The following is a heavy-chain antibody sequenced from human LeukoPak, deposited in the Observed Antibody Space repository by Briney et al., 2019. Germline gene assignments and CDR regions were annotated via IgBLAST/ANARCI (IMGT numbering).Heavy chain of an antibody. CDR1: GFTFSSYW. CDR2: IKQDGSEK. CDR3: AKAYGTNGYYQLPIDF. V-gene: IGHV3-7*03. Sequence: RSGGSLRLSCATSGFTFSSYWMSWVRQAPGKGLEWVANIKQDGSEKYYVDSVKGRFTISRDNSRNTLYLQLNNLRADDTALYYCAKAYGTNGYYQLPIDFWGRGTLVTVSS. J-gene: IGHJ4*02. D-gene: IGHD3-22*01.